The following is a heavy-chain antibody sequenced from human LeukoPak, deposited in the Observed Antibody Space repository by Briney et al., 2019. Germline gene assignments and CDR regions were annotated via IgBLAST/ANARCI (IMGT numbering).Heavy chain of an antibody. CDR3: VRLGYCSGGHCLDDY. CDR2: IYYSGIT. D-gene: IGHD2-15*01. CDR1: GGSISSYY. V-gene: IGHV4-59*01. J-gene: IGHJ4*02. Sequence: SETLSLTCTVSGGSISSYYWSWIRQPPGKGLEWIGFIYYSGITTYNPSLKSRVTISVDTSKNQFSPKLSSMTAADTAVYYCVRLGYCSGGHCLDDYWGQGTLVTVSS.